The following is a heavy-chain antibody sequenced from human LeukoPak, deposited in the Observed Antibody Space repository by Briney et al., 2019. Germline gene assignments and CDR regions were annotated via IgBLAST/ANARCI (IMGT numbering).Heavy chain of an antibody. CDR2: IIPILGIA. CDR3: AREYYYDSSGYYHYDY. Sequence: SVKVSCKASGGTFSSYAISWVRQAPGQGLEWMGRIIPILGIANYAQKFQGRVTITADKSTSTAYMELSSLRSEDTAVYYCAREYYYDSSGYYHYDYWGQGTLVTVSS. CDR1: GGTFSSYA. J-gene: IGHJ4*02. D-gene: IGHD3-22*01. V-gene: IGHV1-69*04.